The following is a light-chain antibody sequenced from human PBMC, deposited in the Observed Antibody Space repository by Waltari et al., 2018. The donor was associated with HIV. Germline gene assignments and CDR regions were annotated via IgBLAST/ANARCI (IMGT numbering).Light chain of an antibody. J-gene: IGKJ3*01. V-gene: IGKV1-39*01. CDR1: QSLSDF. Sequence: IQLTQSPFSLSASIGDKVSITCRASQSLSDFLHWYQQKPGKPPKLLIQCGSTLESGVPSRFSGSGSDTDYTLTISSLQPDDFATYYCLQSRSIPLTFGPGTKV. CDR3: LQSRSIPLT. CDR2: CGS.